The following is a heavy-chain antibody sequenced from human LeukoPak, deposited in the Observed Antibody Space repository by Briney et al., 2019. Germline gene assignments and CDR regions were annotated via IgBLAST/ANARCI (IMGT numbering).Heavy chain of an antibody. V-gene: IGHV4-31*03. J-gene: IGHJ4*02. CDR3: ARADYYDSSGYLYYFDY. CDR2: IYYSGST. D-gene: IGHD3-22*01. Sequence: PSETLSLTCTVSGGSISSVGYYWHWIRQHPGKGLEWIGYIYYSGSTYYNPSLKSRVTISVDTSKNQFSLKLSSVTAADTAVYYCARADYYDSSGYLYYFDYWGQGTLVTVSS. CDR1: GGSISSVGYY.